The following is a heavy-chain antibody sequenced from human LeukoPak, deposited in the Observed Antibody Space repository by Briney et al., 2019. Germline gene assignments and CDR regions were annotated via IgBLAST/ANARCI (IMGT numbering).Heavy chain of an antibody. CDR2: IRASGGST. CDR3: AKDQIGVLPDAFDI. D-gene: IGHD3-10*01. V-gene: IGHV3-23*01. J-gene: IGHJ3*02. Sequence: GGSLRLSCAASGLTFSDYAMSWVRQAPGKGLEWVSSIRASGGSTFYADSVKGRFTISRDNSENTLFLQMNSLRADDAAVYYCAKDQIGVLPDAFDIWGQGTMVSVSS. CDR1: GLTFSDYA.